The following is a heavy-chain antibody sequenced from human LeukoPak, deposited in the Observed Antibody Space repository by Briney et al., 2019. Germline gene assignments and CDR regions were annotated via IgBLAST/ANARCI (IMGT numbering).Heavy chain of an antibody. Sequence: PSQTLSLTCTVSGGSISSGSYYWSWIRQPAGKGLEWIGRIYTSASTNYNPSLKSRVTISVDLYKNQFSLKLSSVTAADTAVYYCARGLTVVTPPDYWGQGTLVTVSS. CDR3: ARGLTVVTPPDY. CDR1: GGSISSGSYY. D-gene: IGHD4-23*01. J-gene: IGHJ4*02. CDR2: IYTSAST. V-gene: IGHV4-61*02.